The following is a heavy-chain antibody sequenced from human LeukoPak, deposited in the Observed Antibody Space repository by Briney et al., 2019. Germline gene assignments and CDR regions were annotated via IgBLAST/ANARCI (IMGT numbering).Heavy chain of an antibody. Sequence: ASVKVSCKASGYTFTGYYMHWVRQAPGQGLEWMGWINPNSGGTNYAQKFQGRVTMTRDTSISTAYMELSRLRSDDTAVYYCARANDYVWGSYRYYYYYYMDVRGKGTTVTVSS. CDR2: INPNSGGT. CDR1: GYTFTGYY. V-gene: IGHV1-2*02. CDR3: ARANDYVWGSYRYYYYYYMDV. J-gene: IGHJ6*03. D-gene: IGHD3-16*02.